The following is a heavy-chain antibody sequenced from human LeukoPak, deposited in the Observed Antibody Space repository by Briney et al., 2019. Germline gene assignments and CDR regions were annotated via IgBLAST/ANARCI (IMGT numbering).Heavy chain of an antibody. Sequence: GGSLRLSCAASGFTFSTYGMHWVRQAPGKGLEWVAFIRYGGSDTYYTDSVRGRFTISRDNSKNTLYPQMNSLGAEDTAVYYCAKDPGIAAAGTSYFQHWGQGTLVTVSS. CDR3: AKDPGIAAAGTSYFQH. V-gene: IGHV3-30*02. CDR2: IRYGGSDT. CDR1: GFTFSTYG. D-gene: IGHD6-13*01. J-gene: IGHJ1*01.